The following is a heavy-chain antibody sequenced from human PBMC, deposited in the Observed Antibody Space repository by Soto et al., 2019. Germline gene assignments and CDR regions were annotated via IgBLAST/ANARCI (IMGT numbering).Heavy chain of an antibody. D-gene: IGHD3-10*01. CDR3: ARGPGGFGDFSLHY. V-gene: IGHV4-4*07. Sequence: QVQLQESGPGLVKPSETLSLTCGCSGGSISQYYWSWIRQPAGKGLEWIGRIYSGGSTNYNPSLESRVTTSVDTSKNKFSLKLSSVTAADTAVYYCARGPGGFGDFSLHYWGQGTLVTVSS. CDR1: GGSISQYY. CDR2: IYSGGST. J-gene: IGHJ4*02.